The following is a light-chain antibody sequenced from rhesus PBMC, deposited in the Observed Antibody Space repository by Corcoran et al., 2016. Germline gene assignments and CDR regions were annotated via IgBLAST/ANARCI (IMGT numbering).Light chain of an antibody. Sequence: EIVMTQSPATLSLSPGERATLSCRASQSVSSSLAWYQPKPGQAPRLHIYGASSRATGLPARFSGSGAGTEFTLTISSLEPEDFAVYYCQQYSNWPYSFGQGTKVEIK. CDR3: QQYSNWPYS. CDR1: QSVSSS. CDR2: GAS. V-gene: IGKV3-42*03. J-gene: IGKJ2*01.